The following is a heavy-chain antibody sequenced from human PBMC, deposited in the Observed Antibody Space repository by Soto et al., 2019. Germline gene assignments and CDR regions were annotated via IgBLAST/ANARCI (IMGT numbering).Heavy chain of an antibody. Sequence: SETLSLTCAVSGGSIRSGGYSWSWIRQPPGKGLEWVGYIYSSGSTYVRPSLKSRVSMSVDTSKNQVSLKLTSVTAADTAVYYCARTPIGYCSGGTCSNWFDPWGQGTLVTVSS. J-gene: IGHJ5*02. D-gene: IGHD2-8*02. CDR2: IYSSGST. V-gene: IGHV4-61*08. CDR3: ARTPIGYCSGGTCSNWFDP. CDR1: GGSIRSGGYS.